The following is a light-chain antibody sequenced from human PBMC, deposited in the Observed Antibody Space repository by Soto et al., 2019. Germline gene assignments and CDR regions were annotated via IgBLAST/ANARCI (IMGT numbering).Light chain of an antibody. V-gene: IGKV3-15*01. Sequence: EIVMTQSPATLSVSPGERATLSCRASQSVSSNLAWYQQKPGQAPRLLIYGASTRATGIPARFSASGSGTDFTLTISRLEPEDFAVYYCQQYGSSPQITFGQGKRLEIK. CDR1: QSVSSN. CDR3: QQYGSSPQIT. J-gene: IGKJ5*01. CDR2: GAS.